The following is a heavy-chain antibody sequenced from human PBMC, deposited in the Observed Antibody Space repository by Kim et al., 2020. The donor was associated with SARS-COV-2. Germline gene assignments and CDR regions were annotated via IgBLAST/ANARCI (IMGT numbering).Heavy chain of an antibody. Sequence: KYYAESVKDPFTISRDNSKNTLYMQMNSLRAEDTGVYYCAKLKIAVAEDYWGQGTLVTVSS. CDR2: K. V-gene: IGHV3-30*02. D-gene: IGHD6-19*01. J-gene: IGHJ4*02. CDR3: AKLKIAVAEDY.